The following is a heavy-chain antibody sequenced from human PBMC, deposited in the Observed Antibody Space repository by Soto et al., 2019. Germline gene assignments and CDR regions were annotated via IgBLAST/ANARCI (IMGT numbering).Heavy chain of an antibody. J-gene: IGHJ3*02. Sequence: GASVKVSCKSSGYTFTSYGISWVGQAPGKGLEGMGWISAYNGNTNYTQKLQSRVTMTTDTSTRTAYMELRSLRSDDTAVYYCARTTYCSGGSCYSAFDIWGQGTMATVPS. CDR3: ARTTYCSGGSCYSAFDI. V-gene: IGHV1-18*01. D-gene: IGHD2-15*01. CDR2: ISAYNGNT. CDR1: GYTFTSYG.